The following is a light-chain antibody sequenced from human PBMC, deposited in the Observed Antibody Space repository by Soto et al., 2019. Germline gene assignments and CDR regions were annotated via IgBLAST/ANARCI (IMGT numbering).Light chain of an antibody. CDR2: QVT. CDR1: SSDIGGYNL. J-gene: IGLJ3*02. V-gene: IGLV2-14*01. CDR3: SSYIPSNVDGV. Sequence: QSALTQPASVSGSPGQSITISCTGTSSDIGGYNLVSWYQQHPGEAPKLIIYQVTNRPSGVSNRFSGSKSGNTASLTVSGLQAEDEADYHCSSYIPSNVDGVFGGGTKLTVL.